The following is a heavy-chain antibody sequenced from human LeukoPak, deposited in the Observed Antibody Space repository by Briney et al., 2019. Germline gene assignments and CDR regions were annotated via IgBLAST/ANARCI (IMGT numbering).Heavy chain of an antibody. J-gene: IGHJ5*02. CDR1: GFTFSSYA. CDR3: AKDRSDYGDYVNWFDP. D-gene: IGHD4-17*01. CDR2: ISGSGGST. V-gene: IGHV3-23*01. Sequence: PGGSLRLSCAASGFTFSSYAMSWVRQAPGKGLEWVSAISGSGGSTYYADSVKGRFTISRDNSKSTLYLQMNSLRAEDTAVYYCAKDRSDYGDYVNWFDPWGQGTLVTVSS.